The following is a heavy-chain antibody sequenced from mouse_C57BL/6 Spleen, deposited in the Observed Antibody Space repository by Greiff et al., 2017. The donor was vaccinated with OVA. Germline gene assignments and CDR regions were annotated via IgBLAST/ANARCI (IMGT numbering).Heavy chain of an antibody. CDR3: ARCGENYYGSSYTFAY. V-gene: IGHV1-69*01. Sequence: QVQLQQPGAELVMPGASVKLSCKASGYTFTSYWMHWVKQRPGQGLEWIGEIDPSDSYTNYNQKFKGKSTLTVDKSSSTAYMQLSSLTSEDSAVYYCARCGENYYGSSYTFAYWGQGTLVTVSA. J-gene: IGHJ3*01. CDR2: IDPSDSYT. D-gene: IGHD1-1*01. CDR1: GYTFTSYW.